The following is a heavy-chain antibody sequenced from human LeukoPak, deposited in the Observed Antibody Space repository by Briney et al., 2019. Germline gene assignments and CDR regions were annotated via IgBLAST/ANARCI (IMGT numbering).Heavy chain of an antibody. CDR1: GGSISSGGYS. V-gene: IGHV4-30-2*01. D-gene: IGHD3-16*02. CDR3: ARALPASYDYVWGSYRTKGPFGY. Sequence: PSQTLSLTCAVSGGSISSGGYSWSWIRQPPGKGLEWIGYIYHSGSTYYNPSLKSRVTISVDRSKNQFSLKLSSVTAADTAVYYCARALPASYDYVWGSYRTKGPFGYWGQGTLVTVSS. J-gene: IGHJ4*02. CDR2: IYHSGST.